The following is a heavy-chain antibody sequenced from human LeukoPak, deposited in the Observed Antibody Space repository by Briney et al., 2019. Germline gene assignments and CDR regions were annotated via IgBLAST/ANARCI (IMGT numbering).Heavy chain of an antibody. CDR1: GFIFSSYW. Sequence: GRSLRLSCAASGFIFSSYWMSWVRQAPGKGLEWVANIKQDGSEKYYVDSVKGRFTISRDNAKNSLYLQMNSLRVEDTAVYYCARDPPGNYYDGSGYYSWGQGTLVTVSS. CDR2: IKQDGSEK. CDR3: ARDPPGNYYDGSGYYS. V-gene: IGHV3-7*01. J-gene: IGHJ5*02. D-gene: IGHD3-22*01.